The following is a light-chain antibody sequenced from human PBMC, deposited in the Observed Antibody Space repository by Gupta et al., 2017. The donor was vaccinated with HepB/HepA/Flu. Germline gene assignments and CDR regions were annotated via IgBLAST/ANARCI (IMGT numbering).Light chain of an antibody. CDR1: QSVRGC. J-gene: IGKJ3*01. Sequence: EIVLTQSPATLSVSPGDSATLSCGASQSVRGCLAWYQQRPGQAPRLLIYDASIRATGIPARFSGSGSGTDFTLTISSLEPEDFAVYCCQQGSSFGPGTKVDIK. V-gene: IGKV3-11*01. CDR2: DAS. CDR3: QQGSS.